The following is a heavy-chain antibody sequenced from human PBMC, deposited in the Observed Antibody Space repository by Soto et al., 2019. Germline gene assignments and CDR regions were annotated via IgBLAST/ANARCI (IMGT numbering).Heavy chain of an antibody. CDR2: IYHSGNI. D-gene: IGHD3-16*01. CDR1: SGSITSSDW. CDR3: ERSARGDDFDY. J-gene: IGHJ4*02. Sequence: QVQLQESGPGLVKPSGTLSLTCSVSSGSITSSDWWSWVRQSPGKGLEWIGEIYHSGNINYNPSLKSRITISVDKSKNQFSLKLSSVTAADTAVYYCERSARGDDFDYWGQGTLVTVSS. V-gene: IGHV4-4*02.